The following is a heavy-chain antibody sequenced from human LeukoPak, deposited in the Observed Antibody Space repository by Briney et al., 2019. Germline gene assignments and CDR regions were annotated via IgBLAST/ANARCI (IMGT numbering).Heavy chain of an antibody. CDR1: GFTFSSCG. CDR3: AKRDNGGDSGIDY. V-gene: IGHV3-30*02. D-gene: IGHD4-23*01. Sequence: GGSLRLSCAASGFTFSSCGFHWVRQAPGKGPEWVAFIRNDGSKKFYADALKGRFTISRDNSKNTLYLQVNSLRLDDTAVYYCAKRDNGGDSGIDYWGQGTPVTVSS. CDR2: IRNDGSKK. J-gene: IGHJ4*02.